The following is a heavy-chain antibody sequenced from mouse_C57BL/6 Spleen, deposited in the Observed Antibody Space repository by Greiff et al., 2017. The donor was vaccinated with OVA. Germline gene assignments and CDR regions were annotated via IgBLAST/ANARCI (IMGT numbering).Heavy chain of an antibody. CDR3: ARGQLRYAMDY. V-gene: IGHV1-26*01. CDR2: INPNNGGT. D-gene: IGHD3-1*01. Sequence: EVQLQQSGPELVKPGASVKISCKASGYTFTDYYMNWVKQSHGKSLEWIGDINPNNGGTSYNQKFKGKATLTVDKSSSTAYMELRSLTSEDSAVYYCARGQLRYAMDYWGQGTSVTVSS. J-gene: IGHJ4*01. CDR1: GYTFTDYY.